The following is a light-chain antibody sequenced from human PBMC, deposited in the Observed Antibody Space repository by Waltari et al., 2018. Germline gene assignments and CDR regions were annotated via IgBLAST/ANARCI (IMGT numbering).Light chain of an antibody. CDR3: QVWDRSSGVKVF. CDR2: YDT. J-gene: IGLJ2*01. CDR1: NIGSKS. Sequence: SYVLAQPPSVSVAPGATASITCGGNNIGSKSVHWYQQKPGQAPVLVIYYDTARPSGIPERFSSSISENTATLTISRVEAGDEADYYCQVWDRSSGVKVFIGGGTKMTVL. V-gene: IGLV3-21*04.